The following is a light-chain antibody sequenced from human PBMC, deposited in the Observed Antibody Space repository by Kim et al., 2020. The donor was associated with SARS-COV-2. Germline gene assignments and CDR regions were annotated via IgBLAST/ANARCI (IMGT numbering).Light chain of an antibody. J-gene: IGLJ2*01. CDR2: GKN. CDR3: NSRDSNDTVV. Sequence: SSELTQDPAVSVALGQTVRITCQGDSLRSYYATWYQQKPGQAPIVVIYGKNNRPSGIPDRFSGYSSGDTASLTITGPQAGDEADYYCNSRDSNDTVVFGG. CDR1: SLRSYY. V-gene: IGLV3-19*01.